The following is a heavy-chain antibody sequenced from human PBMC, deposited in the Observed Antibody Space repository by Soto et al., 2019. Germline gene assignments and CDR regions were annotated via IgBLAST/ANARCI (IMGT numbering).Heavy chain of an antibody. CDR1: GGSISSDGYY. V-gene: IGHV4-31*03. D-gene: IGHD6-13*01. Sequence: PSETLSLTCTVSGGSISSDGYYWSWIRQHPGQGLEWIGYIYYSGSTYYNPSLKSRVTISVDTSKNQFSLKLSSVTAADTAVYFWARVGNIAAAVLFDYWGQVNRVTVSS. J-gene: IGHJ4*02. CDR3: ARVGNIAAAVLFDY. CDR2: IYYSGST.